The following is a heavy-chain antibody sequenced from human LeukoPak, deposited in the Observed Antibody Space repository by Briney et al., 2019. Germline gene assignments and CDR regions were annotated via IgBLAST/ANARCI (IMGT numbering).Heavy chain of an antibody. CDR2: IYPGDFDI. J-gene: IGHJ6*02. D-gene: IGHD4-23*01. CDR3: ARHGGTTVVTPGYYYYGMDV. Sequence: GESLKISCKGSGYSFTSYWIGWVRQMPGKGLEWMGIIYPGDFDIRYSPSFQGQATISTDKSISTAYLQWSSLKASDTAMYYCARHGGTTVVTPGYYYYGMDVWGQGTTVTVSS. V-gene: IGHV5-51*01. CDR1: GYSFTSYW.